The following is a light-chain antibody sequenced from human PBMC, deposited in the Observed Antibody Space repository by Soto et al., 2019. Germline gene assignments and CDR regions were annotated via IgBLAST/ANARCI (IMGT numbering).Light chain of an antibody. CDR1: QSVSGTY. J-gene: IGKJ1*01. Sequence: EIVLTESPGTLSLSPGERASLSCRASQSVSGTYLAWYQQKPGQGPRLLIYGISSRSTGIPDRFSGSGSGTEFTLTISRLEPEDFAVYYCQQYGSLPRTFGQGTKVEVK. V-gene: IGKV3-20*01. CDR3: QQYGSLPRT. CDR2: GIS.